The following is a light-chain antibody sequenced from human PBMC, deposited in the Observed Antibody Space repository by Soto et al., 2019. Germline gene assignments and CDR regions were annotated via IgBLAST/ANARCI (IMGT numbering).Light chain of an antibody. Sequence: EIVMTQSPATLSVSPGERATLSCRASRSVGSNLAWYQQKPGQAPRLLIYGASTRATGIPARFSGSGSGTEFTLTISSLQSEAVASYSCQQYTNWPYTFGQGTKLEIK. CDR3: QQYTNWPYT. V-gene: IGKV3D-15*01. CDR1: RSVGSN. CDR2: GAS. J-gene: IGKJ2*01.